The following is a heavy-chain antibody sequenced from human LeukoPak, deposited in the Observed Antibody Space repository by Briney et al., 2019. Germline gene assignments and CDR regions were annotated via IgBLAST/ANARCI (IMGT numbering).Heavy chain of an antibody. CDR3: ASGYNYGLDS. CDR1: GGTFSSYE. D-gene: IGHD5-18*01. Sequence: PGGSLRLSCAVSGGTFSSYEMNWVRQAPGKGLEWVSYISSSGSTMYLADSVEGRFTISRGNAKNSVYLQMNSLRAEDTAIYYCASGYNYGLDSWGQGTLVTVSS. CDR2: ISSSGSTM. V-gene: IGHV3-48*03. J-gene: IGHJ4*02.